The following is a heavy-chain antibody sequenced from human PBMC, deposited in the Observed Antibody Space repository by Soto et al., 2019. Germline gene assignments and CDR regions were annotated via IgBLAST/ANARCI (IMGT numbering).Heavy chain of an antibody. J-gene: IGHJ6*02. D-gene: IGHD3-22*01. CDR3: ARDVVTDYYDSRGQNPPYYYYYGMDV. V-gene: IGHV1-18*01. Sequence: ASVKVSCKASGYTFTSYGISWVRQAPGQGLEWMGWISAYNGNTNYAQKLQGRVTMTTDTSTSTAYMELRSLRSDDTAVYYCARDVVTDYYDSRGQNPPYYYYYGMDVWGQGTKVTVPS. CDR2: ISAYNGNT. CDR1: GYTFTSYG.